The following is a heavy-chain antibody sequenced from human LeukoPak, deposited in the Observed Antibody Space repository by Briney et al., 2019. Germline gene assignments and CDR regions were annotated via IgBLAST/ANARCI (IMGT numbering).Heavy chain of an antibody. CDR3: ARVVDGSGTHY. CDR1: GGTFSSYA. Sequence: SVNVSCKASGGTFSSYAISWVRQAPGQGLEWMGRIIPILGIANYAQKFQGRVTITADKSTSTAYMELSSLRSEDTAVYYCARVVDGSGTHYWGQGTLVTVSS. D-gene: IGHD3-22*01. CDR2: IIPILGIA. V-gene: IGHV1-69*04. J-gene: IGHJ4*02.